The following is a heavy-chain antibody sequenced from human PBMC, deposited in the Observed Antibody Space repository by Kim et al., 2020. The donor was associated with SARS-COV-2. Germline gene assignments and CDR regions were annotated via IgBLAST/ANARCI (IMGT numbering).Heavy chain of an antibody. J-gene: IGHJ4*02. V-gene: IGHV3-30-3*01. CDR2: ISYDGSNK. CDR1: GFTFSSYA. Sequence: GGSLRLSCAASGFTFSSYAMHWVRQAPGKGLEWVAVISYDGSNKYYADSVKGRFTISRDNSKNTLYLQMNSLRAEDTAVYYCARAGRWLQLGYWGQGTLVTVSS. D-gene: IGHD5-12*01. CDR3: ARAGRWLQLGY.